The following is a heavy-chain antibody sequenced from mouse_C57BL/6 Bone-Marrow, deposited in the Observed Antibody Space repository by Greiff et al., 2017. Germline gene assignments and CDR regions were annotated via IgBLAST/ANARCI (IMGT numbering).Heavy chain of an antibody. Sequence: EVQGVESGGGLVKPGGSLKLSCAASGFTFSDYGMHWVRQAPEKGLEWVAYISSGSSTIYYADTVKGRFTISRDTAKHTLFLQMTSLRSEDTAMYYCARQGDGSNDLYFDVWGTGTTVTVSS. CDR3: ARQGDGSNDLYFDV. D-gene: IGHD1-1*01. CDR2: ISSGSSTI. V-gene: IGHV5-17*01. J-gene: IGHJ1*03. CDR1: GFTFSDYG.